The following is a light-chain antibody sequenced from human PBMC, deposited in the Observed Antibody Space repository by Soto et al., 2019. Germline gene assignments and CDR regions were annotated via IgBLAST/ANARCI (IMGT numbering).Light chain of an antibody. CDR2: DVS. CDR3: TSYTGSSTHV. Sequence: QSSLTQPASVSGSPGQSITISCTGTSSDVGGYNYVSWYQQHPGKAPKLMIYDVSNRPSGVSNRFSGSKSGNTASLTISGLQAEDEADYYCTSYTGSSTHVFGTGTKSPP. V-gene: IGLV2-14*01. J-gene: IGLJ1*01. CDR1: SSDVGGYNY.